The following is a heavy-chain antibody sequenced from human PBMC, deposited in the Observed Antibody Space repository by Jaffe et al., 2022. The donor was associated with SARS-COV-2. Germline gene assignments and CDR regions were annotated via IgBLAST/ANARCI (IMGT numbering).Heavy chain of an antibody. D-gene: IGHD1-26*01. V-gene: IGHV3-74*01. CDR2: IDTDGSST. CDR3: ARVGGSKPFDL. CDR1: GFTFLSNW. Sequence: EVQLVESGGGLVQPGGSLRLSCAASGFTFLSNWMYWVRQAPGKGLVWISRIDTDGSSTTYADSVKGRFTISRDNAENTLYLQMNSLRVEDTAVYFCARVGGSKPFDLWGQGTLVTVSS. J-gene: IGHJ4*02.